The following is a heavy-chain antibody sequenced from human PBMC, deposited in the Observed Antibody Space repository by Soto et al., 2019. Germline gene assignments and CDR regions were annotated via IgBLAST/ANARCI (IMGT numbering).Heavy chain of an antibody. J-gene: IGHJ6*02. V-gene: IGHV3-33*01. Sequence: PGGSLRLSCAASGFTFSSYGMHWVRQAPGKGLEWVAVIWYDGSNKYYADSVKGRLTISRDNSKNTLYLQMNSLRAEDTAVYYCARDGGSSGYYESYYYYGMDVWGQGTTVTVSS. CDR2: IWYDGSNK. D-gene: IGHD3-22*01. CDR1: GFTFSSYG. CDR3: ARDGGSSGYYESYYYYGMDV.